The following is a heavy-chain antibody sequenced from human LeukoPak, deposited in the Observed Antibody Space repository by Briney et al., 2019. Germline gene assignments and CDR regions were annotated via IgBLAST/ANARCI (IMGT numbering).Heavy chain of an antibody. D-gene: IGHD3-16*01. CDR3: ARFTPQGYGWGGYNRFDP. CDR2: IYYSGST. Sequence: PSETLSLTCTVSGASISNYYWSWIRQPPGKGLEWIGYIYYSGSTNYNPSLKSRVTISVDTSKNQFSLNLTSVTAADTAVYYCARFTPQGYGWGGYNRFDPWGQGTLVTVSS. CDR1: GASISNYY. J-gene: IGHJ5*02. V-gene: IGHV4-59*01.